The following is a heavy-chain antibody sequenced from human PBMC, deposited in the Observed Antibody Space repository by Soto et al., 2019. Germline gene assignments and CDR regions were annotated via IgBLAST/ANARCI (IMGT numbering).Heavy chain of an antibody. J-gene: IGHJ3*02. CDR1: GYTFTSYG. CDR3: ARGVGDIVVVVATTDAFDI. Sequence: GESLKISCKASGYTFTSYGISWVRQAPGQGLEWMGWISAYNGNTNYAQKLQGRVTMTTDTSTSTAYMELRSLRSDDTAVYYCARGVGDIVVVVATTDAFDIWGQGTMVTVSS. D-gene: IGHD2-15*01. CDR2: ISAYNGNT. V-gene: IGHV1-18*01.